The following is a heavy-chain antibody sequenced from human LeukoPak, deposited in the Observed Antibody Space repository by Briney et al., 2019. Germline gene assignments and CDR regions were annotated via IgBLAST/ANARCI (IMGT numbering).Heavy chain of an antibody. CDR1: GYTFTSYY. Sequence: GASVKVSCKASGYTFTSYYMHWVRQVPGQGLEWMGIINPSGGSTSYAQKFQGRVTMTRDTSTSTVYMELSSLRSEDTAVYYCARGYCSGGSCYTGLDYWGQGTLVTVSS. V-gene: IGHV1-46*01. CDR2: INPSGGST. D-gene: IGHD2-15*01. CDR3: ARGYCSGGSCYTGLDY. J-gene: IGHJ4*02.